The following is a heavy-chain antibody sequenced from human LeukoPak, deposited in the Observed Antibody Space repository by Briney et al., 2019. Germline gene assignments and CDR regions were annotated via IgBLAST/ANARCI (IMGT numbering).Heavy chain of an antibody. CDR3: ARSNFSSSWPSYYYYYMDV. CDR2: VFSSGNT. CDR1: GVSITDYF. D-gene: IGHD6-13*01. V-gene: IGHV4-59*12. Sequence: PSETLSLTCSVSGVSITDYFWSWIRQPPGKGLECIGYVFSSGNTNYNPSFKSRVAMSIDTSKNQFSLKLSSVTAADTAVYYCARSNFSSSWPSYYYYYMDVWGKGTTVTVSS. J-gene: IGHJ6*03.